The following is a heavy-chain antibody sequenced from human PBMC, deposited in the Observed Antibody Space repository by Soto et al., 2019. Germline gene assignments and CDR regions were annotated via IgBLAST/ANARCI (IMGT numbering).Heavy chain of an antibody. CDR1: GGSISSGGYY. CDR2: MYYIGTT. Sequence: KTSETLSLTCTVSGGSISSGGYYYSWIRQHPGKGLEWIGYMYYIGTTQYNPSLKSRVTMSVDTSKNQFSLNLSSVTAADTAVYYCARHRGGNGLYLYFDNWGQGTLVTVSS. CDR3: ARHRGGNGLYLYFDN. D-gene: IGHD1-1*01. J-gene: IGHJ4*02. V-gene: IGHV4-31*03.